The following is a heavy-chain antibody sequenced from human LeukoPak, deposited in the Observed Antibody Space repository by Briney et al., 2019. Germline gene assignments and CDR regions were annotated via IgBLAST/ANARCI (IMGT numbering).Heavy chain of an antibody. J-gene: IGHJ6*02. CDR3: ARLRGYCSGTTCRIFAMDV. V-gene: IGHV5-10-1*01. CDR1: GYTFTGFW. D-gene: IGHD2-2*01. Sequence: GESLKISCKGSGYTFTGFWIGWVRQMPGKGLEWMGRIDPSDSSTNYSPSFQGHVSISSDKSISTAYLQWSSLKASDTAMYYCARLRGYCSGTTCRIFAMDVWGQGSTVIVSS. CDR2: IDPSDSST.